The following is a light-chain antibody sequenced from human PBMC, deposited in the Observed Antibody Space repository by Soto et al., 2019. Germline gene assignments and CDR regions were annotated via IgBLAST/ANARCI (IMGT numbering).Light chain of an antibody. J-gene: IGKJ4*01. CDR2: ATS. CDR3: QPYKSFSLT. V-gene: IGKV1-5*03. CDR1: QTINSW. Sequence: DIQMTQSPSTLSASVGDRVTITCRASQTINSWLAWYQQKPGKAPKLLIYATSNLESGVPSRFSGSGSGTEFSLTISSLQPDDFATYYCQPYKSFSLTFGGGTRVEVK.